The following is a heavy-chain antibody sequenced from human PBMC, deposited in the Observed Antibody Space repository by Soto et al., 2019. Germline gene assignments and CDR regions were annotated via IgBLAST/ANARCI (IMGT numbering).Heavy chain of an antibody. V-gene: IGHV3-7*01. Sequence: GGSLRLSCAASGFTFSSYWMSWVRQAPGKGLEWVANIKQDGSEKYYVDSVKGRFTISRDNAKNTLYLQMNSLRAEDTAVYYCARDYRGIAAALHPYYGMDVWGQGTTVTVSS. D-gene: IGHD6-13*01. CDR2: IKQDGSEK. J-gene: IGHJ6*02. CDR1: GFTFSSYW. CDR3: ARDYRGIAAALHPYYGMDV.